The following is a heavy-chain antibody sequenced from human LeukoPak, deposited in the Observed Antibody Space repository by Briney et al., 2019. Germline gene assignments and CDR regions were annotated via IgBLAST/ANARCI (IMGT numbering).Heavy chain of an antibody. D-gene: IGHD5-18*01. CDR3: ARWDAMVTSWAFDI. V-gene: IGHV4-59*01. CDR1: GGSISSYY. CDR2: IYYSGST. J-gene: IGHJ3*02. Sequence: PSETLSLTCTVSGGSISSYYWSWIRQPPGKGLEWIGYIYYSGSTNYNPSLKSRVTISVDTSKNQFSLKLSSVTAAETAVYYCARWDAMVTSWAFDIWGQGTMVTVSS.